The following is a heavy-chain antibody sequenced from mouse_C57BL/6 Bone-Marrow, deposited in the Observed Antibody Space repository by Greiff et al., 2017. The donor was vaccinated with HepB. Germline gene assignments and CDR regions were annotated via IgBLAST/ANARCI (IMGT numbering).Heavy chain of an antibody. CDR3: ARGQLRLRSLDY. CDR2: IDPANGNT. D-gene: IGHD3-2*02. J-gene: IGHJ2*01. Sequence: EVQLQESVAELVTPGASVKLSCTASGFNIKNTYMHWVKQRPEQDLEWIGRIDPANGNTKYAPKFQGKATITADTSSNTAYLQLSSLTSEDTAIYYCARGQLRLRSLDYWGQGTTLTVSS. V-gene: IGHV14-3*01. CDR1: GFNIKNTY.